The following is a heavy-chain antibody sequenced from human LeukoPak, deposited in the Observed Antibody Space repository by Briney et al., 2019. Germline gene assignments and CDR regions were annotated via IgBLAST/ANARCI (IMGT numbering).Heavy chain of an antibody. V-gene: IGHV3-21*03. D-gene: IGHD3-10*02. J-gene: IGHJ6*04. CDR2: ITSSSRYK. CDR3: AELGITMIGGV. CDR1: RFTFCAYN. Sequence: KAGGSLRLSSAASRFTFCAYNMNWVRQGPGQGLEWVLSITSSSRYKSYTDSARGGLTISRDNAKNSLHLQMDSLRAGDTSVYNFAELGITMIGGVWGKGTTVTISS.